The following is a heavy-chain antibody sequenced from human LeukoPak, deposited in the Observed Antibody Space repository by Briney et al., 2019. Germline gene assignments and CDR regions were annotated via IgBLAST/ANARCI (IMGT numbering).Heavy chain of an antibody. V-gene: IGHV3-33*01. CDR2: IWYDGSNK. CDR3: ARDQHSSGWYYFDY. D-gene: IGHD6-19*01. J-gene: IGHJ4*02. CDR1: GFTFSSYG. Sequence: PGRSLRLSCAASGFTFSSYGMHCVRQAPGKGLEWVGVIWYDGSNKYYADSVKGRFTISRDNSKNTLYLQMNSLRAEDTAVYYCARDQHSSGWYYFDYWGQGTLVTVSS.